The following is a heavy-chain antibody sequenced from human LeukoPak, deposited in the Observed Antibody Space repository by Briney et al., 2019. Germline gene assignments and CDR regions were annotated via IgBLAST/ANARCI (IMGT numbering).Heavy chain of an antibody. CDR2: INSDGSST. CDR3: ARENPWIQLWALDY. J-gene: IGHJ4*02. D-gene: IGHD5-18*01. CDR1: GFTFSSYW. V-gene: IGHV3-74*01. Sequence: GGSLRLSCAASGFTFSSYWMHWVRQAPGKGLVWVSRINSDGSSTSYADSVKGRFTISRDNAKNTLYLQMNSLRAEDTAVYYCARENPWIQLWALDYWGQGTLVTVSS.